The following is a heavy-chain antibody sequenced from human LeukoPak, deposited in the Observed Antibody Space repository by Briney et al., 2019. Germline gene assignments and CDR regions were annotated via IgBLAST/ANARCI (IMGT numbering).Heavy chain of an antibody. V-gene: IGHV3-11*01. CDR2: ISSSGSTI. CDR1: GFTFSDYY. J-gene: IGHJ6*03. D-gene: IGHD3-10*01. CDR3: ARGDYYGSESYYIRGYYYYMDV. Sequence: GGSPRLSCAASGFTFSDYYMSWIRQAPGKGLEWVSYISSSGSTIYYADSVKGRFTISRDNAKNSLYLQMNSLRAEDTAVYYCARGDYYGSESYYIRGYYYYMDVWGKGTTVTISS.